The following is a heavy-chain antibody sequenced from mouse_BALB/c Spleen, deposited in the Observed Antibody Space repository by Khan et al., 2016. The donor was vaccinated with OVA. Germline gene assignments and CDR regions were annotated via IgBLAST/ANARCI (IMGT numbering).Heavy chain of an antibody. CDR3: ASNLTGTWSWFAY. D-gene: IGHD4-1*01. CDR2: ISSGGGST. J-gene: IGHJ3*01. V-gene: IGHV5-12-1*01. Sequence: EVELVESGGGLVKPGGSLKLSCAASGFAFSSYDMSWVRQTPEKRLEWVAYISSGGGSTYYPDTVKGRFTISRDNAKNTLYLQMSSLKSEEPALYYCASNLTGTWSWFAYWGQGTLVTVSA. CDR1: GFAFSSYD.